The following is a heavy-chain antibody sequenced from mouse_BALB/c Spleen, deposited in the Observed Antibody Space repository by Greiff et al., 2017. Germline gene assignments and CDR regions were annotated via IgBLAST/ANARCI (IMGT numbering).Heavy chain of an antibody. CDR1: GFTFSDYY. J-gene: IGHJ3*01. D-gene: IGHD2-3*01. Sequence: EVQVVESGGGLVKPGGSLKLSCAASGFTFSDYYMYWVRQTPEKRLEWVATISDGGSYTYYPDSVKGRFTISRDNAKNNLYLQMSSLKSEDTAMYYCARDRDGGFAYWGQGTLVTVSA. CDR3: ARDRDGGFAY. CDR2: ISDGGSYT. V-gene: IGHV5-4*02.